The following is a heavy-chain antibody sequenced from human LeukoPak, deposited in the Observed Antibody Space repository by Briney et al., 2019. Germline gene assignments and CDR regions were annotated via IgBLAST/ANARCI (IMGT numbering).Heavy chain of an antibody. CDR3: ARGNPTLSTTMVRTPLRAKTNFDY. V-gene: IGHV4-34*01. Sequence: SETLSLTCAVYGGSFSGYYWSWIRQPPGKGLEWIGEINHSGSTNYNPSLKSRVTISVDTSKNQFSLKLSSVTAADTAVYYCARGNPTLSTTMVRTPLRAKTNFDYWGQGTLVTVSS. CDR2: INHSGST. J-gene: IGHJ4*02. D-gene: IGHD3-10*01. CDR1: GGSFSGYY.